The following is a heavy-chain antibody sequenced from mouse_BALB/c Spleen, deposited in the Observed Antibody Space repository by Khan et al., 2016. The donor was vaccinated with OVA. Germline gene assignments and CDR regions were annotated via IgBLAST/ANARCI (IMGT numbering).Heavy chain of an antibody. J-gene: IGHJ2*01. Sequence: VQLQQSGAELAKPGASVKMSCTASGYTFTSYWMHWIKQRPGQGLEWIGYINPTSGYTAYHQKFKDKATLTADKSSSTAYMQLSSLTSDDSAVYYCARDRIDYWGQGTALTVSS. CDR2: INPTSGYT. V-gene: IGHV1-7*01. CDR3: ARDRIDY. CDR1: GYTFTSYW.